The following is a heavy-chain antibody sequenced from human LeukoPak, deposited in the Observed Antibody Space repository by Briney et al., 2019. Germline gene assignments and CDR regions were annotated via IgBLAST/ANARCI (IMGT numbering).Heavy chain of an antibody. D-gene: IGHD1-1*01. V-gene: IGHV3-21*01. CDR2: ISSSSSYI. CDR1: GFTFSSYI. CDR3: ARAIGTGTLGWFDP. Sequence: EGSLRLSCAASGFTFSSYIMNWVRQAPGKGLEWVSSISSSSSYIYYADSVKGRFTISRDNAKNSLYLQMNSLRAEDTAVFYCARAIGTGTLGWFDPWGQGTLVTVSS. J-gene: IGHJ5*02.